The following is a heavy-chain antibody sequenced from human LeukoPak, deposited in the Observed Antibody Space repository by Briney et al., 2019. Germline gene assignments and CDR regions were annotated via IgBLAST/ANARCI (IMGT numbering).Heavy chain of an antibody. CDR2: ISGSGGST. D-gene: IGHD6-6*01. V-gene: IGHV3-23*01. J-gene: IGHJ4*02. Sequence: GGSLRLSCAASGFTFNSYWMNWVRQVPGKGLEWVSAISGSGGSTYYADSVKGRFTISRDNSKNTLYLQMNSLRAEDTAVYYCAKGVWQLAPFDYWGQGTLVTVSS. CDR1: GFTFNSYW. CDR3: AKGVWQLAPFDY.